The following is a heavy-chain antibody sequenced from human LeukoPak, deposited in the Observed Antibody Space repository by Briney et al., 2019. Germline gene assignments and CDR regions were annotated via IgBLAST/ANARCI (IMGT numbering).Heavy chain of an antibody. CDR3: ARGIPRFDP. Sequence: SVKVSCKASGGTFSSYAISWVRQAPGQGLEWMGRIIPTFGIANYAQKFQGRVTITADKSTSTAYMELSSLRSEDTAVYYCARGIPRFDPWGQGTLVTVSS. CDR1: GGTFSSYA. J-gene: IGHJ5*02. V-gene: IGHV1-69*04. CDR2: IIPTFGIA.